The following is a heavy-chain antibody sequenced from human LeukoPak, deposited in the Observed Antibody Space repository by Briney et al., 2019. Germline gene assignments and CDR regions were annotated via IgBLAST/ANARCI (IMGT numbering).Heavy chain of an antibody. D-gene: IGHD6-13*01. V-gene: IGHV4-34*01. CDR1: GGSFSGYY. CDR2: INHSGST. CDR3: ARHFRWIAAAGRRGNWFDP. J-gene: IGHJ5*02. Sequence: SETLSLTCAVYGGSFSGYYWSWIRQPPGKGLEWIGEINHSGSTNYNPSLKSRVTISVDTSKNQFSLKLSSVTAADTAVYYCARHFRWIAAAGRRGNWFDPWGQGTLVTASS.